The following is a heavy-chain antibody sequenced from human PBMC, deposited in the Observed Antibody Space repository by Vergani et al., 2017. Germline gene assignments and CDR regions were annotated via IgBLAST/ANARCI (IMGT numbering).Heavy chain of an antibody. V-gene: IGHV5-51*03. J-gene: IGHJ4*02. CDR3: ARGPYCSSTSCYDGSPFDY. D-gene: IGHD2-2*01. CDR2: IYPGDSDT. CDR1: GYSFTNYW. Sequence: EVQLVQSGAEVKKPGESLKISCKGSGYSFTNYWIGWVRQMPGKGLEWMGIIYPGDSDTRYSPSFQGQVTISADKSISTAYLQWSSLKASDTAMYYCARGPYCSSTSCYDGSPFDYWGQGTLVTVSS.